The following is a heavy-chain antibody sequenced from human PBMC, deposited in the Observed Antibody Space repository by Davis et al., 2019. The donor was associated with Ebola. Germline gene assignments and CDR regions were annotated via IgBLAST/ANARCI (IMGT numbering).Heavy chain of an antibody. D-gene: IGHD6-13*01. CDR1: GGSFSGYY. J-gene: IGHJ6*02. Sequence: PSETLSLTCAVYGGSFSGYYWSWIRQPPGKGLEWIGEINHSGSTNYNPSLKSRVTISVDTSKNQFSLKLSSVTAADTAVYYCARYLGAAAGGPPVAGYYYGMDVWGQGTTVTVSS. V-gene: IGHV4-34*01. CDR3: ARYLGAAAGGPPVAGYYYGMDV. CDR2: INHSGST.